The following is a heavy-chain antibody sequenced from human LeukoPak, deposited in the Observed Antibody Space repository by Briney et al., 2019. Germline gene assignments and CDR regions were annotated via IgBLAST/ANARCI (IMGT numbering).Heavy chain of an antibody. CDR1: GYNFTGNY. Sequence: GASVKVSCKASGYNFTGNYMHWVRQAPGQGLEWMGWINSNSGVTKYAQKFQGRITMTRDTSTRTGYMELRSLISDDTAMYYCARSLVNWGRGTLVTVSS. D-gene: IGHD6-6*01. CDR3: ARSLVN. V-gene: IGHV1-2*02. CDR2: INSNSGVT. J-gene: IGHJ4*02.